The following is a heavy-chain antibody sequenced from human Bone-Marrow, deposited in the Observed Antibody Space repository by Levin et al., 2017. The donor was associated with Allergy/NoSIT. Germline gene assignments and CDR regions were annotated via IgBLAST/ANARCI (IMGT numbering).Heavy chain of an antibody. Sequence: GGSLRLSCAASGFTFGVYAMNWVRQAPGKGLEWVSVISGSGGRTDYADSVEGRFTISRDNSKKMVYLQMNSLRAEDTAVYYCAKFGRKVGASVDYFDFGGQGTLVTVSS. CDR2: ISGSGGRT. J-gene: IGHJ4*02. CDR3: AKFGRKVGASVDYFDF. V-gene: IGHV3-23*01. D-gene: IGHD1-26*01. CDR1: GFTFGVYA.